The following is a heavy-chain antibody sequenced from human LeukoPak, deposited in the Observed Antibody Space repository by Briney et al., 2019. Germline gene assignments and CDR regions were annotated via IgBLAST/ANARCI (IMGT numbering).Heavy chain of an antibody. J-gene: IGHJ4*02. CDR3: ARVVASTMVRGVTLLFDY. CDR1: GDSLTNFY. D-gene: IGHD3-10*01. Sequence: SETLSLTCTVSGDSLTNFYWGWIRQPPGKGLEWIGSIYYSGSTYYNPSLKSRVTISVDTSKNQFSLKLSSVTAADTAVYYCARVVASTMVRGVTLLFDYWGQGTLVTVSS. CDR2: IYYSGST. V-gene: IGHV4-39*07.